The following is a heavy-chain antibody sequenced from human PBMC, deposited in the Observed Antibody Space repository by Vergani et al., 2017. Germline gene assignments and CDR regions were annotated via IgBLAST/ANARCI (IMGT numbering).Heavy chain of an antibody. CDR3: AVDVGGYSNYLHYYYMYV. J-gene: IGHJ6*03. D-gene: IGHD4-11*01. CDR1: GCTFSSYA. Sequence: QVQLVQSGAEVKKPGSSVKVSCKASGCTFSSYAISWVRQAPGQGLEWMGGIIPIFGTANYAQKFQGGVTITADESTSTAYMELSSLRSEDTAVYYCAVDVGGYSNYLHYYYMYVWGKGTTVTVSS. V-gene: IGHV1-69*01. CDR2: IIPIFGTA.